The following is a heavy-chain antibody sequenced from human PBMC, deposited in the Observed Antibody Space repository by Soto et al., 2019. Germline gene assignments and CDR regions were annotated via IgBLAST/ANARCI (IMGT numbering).Heavy chain of an antibody. V-gene: IGHV3-33*01. D-gene: IGHD4-17*01. Sequence: QVQLVESGGGVVQPGRSLRLSCGASGFTFSNYGMHWVRQAPGKGLEWVAVIWYDGSNKYYADSVKGRFTISRDNSKNTLYLQMNSLRAEDTAVYYCAREDYGDSHDYWGQGTLVTVSS. CDR3: AREDYGDSHDY. J-gene: IGHJ4*02. CDR2: IWYDGSNK. CDR1: GFTFSNYG.